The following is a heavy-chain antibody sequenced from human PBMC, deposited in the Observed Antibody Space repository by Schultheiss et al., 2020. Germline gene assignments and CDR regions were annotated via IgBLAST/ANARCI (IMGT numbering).Heavy chain of an antibody. CDR3: AKVMQQLDYYGMDV. V-gene: IGHV4-61*01. D-gene: IGHD6-13*01. J-gene: IGHJ6*02. CDR2: IYYSGST. CDR1: GGSVSSGSYY. Sequence: SETLSLTCTVSGGSVSSGSYYWSWIRQPPGKGLEWIGYIYYSGSTNYNPSLKSRVTISVDKSKNQFSLKLSSVTAADTAVYYCAKVMQQLDYYGMDVWGQGTTVTVSS.